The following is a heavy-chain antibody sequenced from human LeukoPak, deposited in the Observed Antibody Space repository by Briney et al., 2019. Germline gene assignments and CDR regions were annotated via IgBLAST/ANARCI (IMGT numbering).Heavy chain of an antibody. J-gene: IGHJ4*02. V-gene: IGHV3-23*01. Sequence: GGSLRLSCAASGFTFSSYAMSWVRQAPGKGLEWVSAISGSGGSTYYADSVKGRFTISRDKSKNTLYLQMNNLRAEDTAVYYCAKGPTKELLLVYFDYWGQGTLVTVSS. D-gene: IGHD2-15*01. CDR1: GFTFSSYA. CDR3: AKGPTKELLLVYFDY. CDR2: ISGSGGST.